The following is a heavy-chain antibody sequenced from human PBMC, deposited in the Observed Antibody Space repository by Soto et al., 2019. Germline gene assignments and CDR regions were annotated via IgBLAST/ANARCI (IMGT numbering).Heavy chain of an antibody. Sequence: QVQLQASGPGLVKPSETLYLSCTVSGASISTYYWSWIRQPPGKGLEFIGHIYYNGRTNYSPSLESMVTISVDASKNQFSLKLTSVTAADTAVYYCARDVDSSGVLDYWGQGTLVTVSS. CDR1: GASISTYY. CDR3: ARDVDSSGVLDY. D-gene: IGHD3-22*01. J-gene: IGHJ4*02. V-gene: IGHV4-59*01. CDR2: IYYNGRT.